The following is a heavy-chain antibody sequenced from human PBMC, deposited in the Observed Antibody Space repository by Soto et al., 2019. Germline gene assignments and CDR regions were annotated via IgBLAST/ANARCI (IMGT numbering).Heavy chain of an antibody. J-gene: IGHJ4*02. V-gene: IGHV4-59*08. D-gene: IGHD6-13*01. CDR1: GDSILSYY. CDR2: IYYTGTA. CDR3: ARHHSDSWYQFDY. Sequence: SETLSLTCTVSGDSILSYYWSWIRQPPGKGLEWIGYIYYTGTANHNPSLKSRVTISVDTSKNQFSLRLSSVTAADTAVYYCARHHSDSWYQFDYWGQGTLVTVSS.